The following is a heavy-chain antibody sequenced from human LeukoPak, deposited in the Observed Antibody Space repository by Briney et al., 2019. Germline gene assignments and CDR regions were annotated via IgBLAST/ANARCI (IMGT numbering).Heavy chain of an antibody. D-gene: IGHD3-22*01. CDR1: GGSISSYY. J-gene: IGHJ6*03. Sequence: SETLSLTCTVSGGSISSYYWSWIRQPAGKGLEWIGRIYTSGSTNYNPSLKSRVTMSVDTSKNQFSLKLSSVTAADTAVYYCARETYYYDSSGYYPPDWYYYYMDVWGKGTTVTISS. V-gene: IGHV4-4*07. CDR2: IYTSGST. CDR3: ARETYYYDSSGYYPPDWYYYYMDV.